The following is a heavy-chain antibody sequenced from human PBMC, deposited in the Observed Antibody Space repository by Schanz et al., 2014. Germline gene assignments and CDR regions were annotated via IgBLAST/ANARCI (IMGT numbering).Heavy chain of an antibody. Sequence: QVQLVQSGAEVKKPGASVKVSCKASGYTFTSYGITWVRQAPGQGLEWMGWMNPTTGNRGYAQNFQGRVTMTRNTSITTAYLELSSLRSGDTAVYYCTKGRTFGRWGQGTLVNVSS. CDR2: MNPTTGNR. V-gene: IGHV1-8*01. CDR3: TKGRTFGR. CDR1: GYTFTSYG. J-gene: IGHJ4*02. D-gene: IGHD3-16*01.